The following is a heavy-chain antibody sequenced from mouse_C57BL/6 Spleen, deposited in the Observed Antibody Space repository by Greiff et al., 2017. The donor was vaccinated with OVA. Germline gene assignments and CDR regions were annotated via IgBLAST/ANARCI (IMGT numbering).Heavy chain of an antibody. CDR1: GYTFTSYW. D-gene: IGHD3-2*02. Sequence: QVQLKQPGAELVKPGASVKLSCKASGYTFTSYWMHWVKQRPGQGLEWIGMIHPNSGSTNYNEKFKSKATLTVDKSSSTAYMQLSSLTSEDSAVYYCARDSSGYWFAYWGQGTLVTVSA. J-gene: IGHJ3*01. CDR3: ARDSSGYWFAY. V-gene: IGHV1-64*01. CDR2: IHPNSGST.